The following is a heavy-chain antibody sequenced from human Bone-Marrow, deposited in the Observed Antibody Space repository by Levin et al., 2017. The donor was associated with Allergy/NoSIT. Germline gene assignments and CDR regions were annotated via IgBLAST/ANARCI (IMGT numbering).Heavy chain of an antibody. V-gene: IGHV3-30-3*01. CDR1: GFTFSSYA. CDR2: ISYDGSNK. D-gene: IGHD3-10*01. Sequence: SCAASGFTFSSYAMHWVRQAPGKGLEWVAVISYDGSNKYYADSVKGRFTISRDNSKNTLYLQMNSLRAEDTAVYYCARGRQQYVYGSGMDDAFDIWGQGTMVTVSS. J-gene: IGHJ3*02. CDR3: ARGRQQYVYGSGMDDAFDI.